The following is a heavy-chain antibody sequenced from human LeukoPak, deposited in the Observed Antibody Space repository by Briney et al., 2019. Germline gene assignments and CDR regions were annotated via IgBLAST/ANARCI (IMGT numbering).Heavy chain of an antibody. J-gene: IGHJ6*03. V-gene: IGHV3-23*01. CDR1: GFTFSSYG. CDR3: ARGGDFWSGYRYYMDV. CDR2: ISGSGGST. Sequence: GGSLRLSCAASGFTFSSYGMSWVRQAPGKGLEWVSAISGSGGSTYYADSVKGRFTISRDNSKNTLYLQMNSLRAEDTAVYYCARGGDFWSGYRYYMDVWGKGTTVTVSS. D-gene: IGHD3-3*01.